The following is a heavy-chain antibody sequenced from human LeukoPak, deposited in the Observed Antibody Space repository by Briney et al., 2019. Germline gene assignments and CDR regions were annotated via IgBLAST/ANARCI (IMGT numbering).Heavy chain of an antibody. J-gene: IGHJ3*02. D-gene: IGHD2-2*01. Sequence: SVKVSCKAPGGTFSSYAISWVRQAPGQGLEWTGGIIPIFGTANYAQKFQGRVTITADESTSTAYMELSSLRSEDTAVYYCARGIVPAASNAFDIWGQGTMVTVSS. CDR3: ARGIVPAASNAFDI. CDR2: IIPIFGTA. V-gene: IGHV1-69*01. CDR1: GGTFSSYA.